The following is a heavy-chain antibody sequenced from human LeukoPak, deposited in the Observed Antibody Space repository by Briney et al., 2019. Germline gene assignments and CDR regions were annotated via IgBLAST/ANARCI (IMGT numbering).Heavy chain of an antibody. V-gene: IGHV3-20*04. D-gene: IGHD6-19*01. Sequence: GSLRLSCAASGFTFDDYGMSWVRQAPGEGLEWVSGINWNGGSTGYADSVKGRFTISRDNAKNSLYLQMNSLRAEDTALYYCAREYSSGWPDAFDIWGQGTMVTVSS. CDR3: AREYSSGWPDAFDI. J-gene: IGHJ3*02. CDR2: INWNGGST. CDR1: GFTFDDYG.